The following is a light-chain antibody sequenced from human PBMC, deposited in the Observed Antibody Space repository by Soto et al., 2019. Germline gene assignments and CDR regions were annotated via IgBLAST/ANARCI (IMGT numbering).Light chain of an antibody. CDR3: QQRSKWPIT. Sequence: EIVLTQSPASLSLSPGERATLSCMASQTVSGYIAWYQQKPGQAPRLLIYDASNRATGIPVRFSGSGSGTDFTLTFSSLEPEDSAIYYCQQRSKWPITFGQGTRVEI. CDR1: QTVSGY. CDR2: DAS. J-gene: IGKJ5*01. V-gene: IGKV3-11*01.